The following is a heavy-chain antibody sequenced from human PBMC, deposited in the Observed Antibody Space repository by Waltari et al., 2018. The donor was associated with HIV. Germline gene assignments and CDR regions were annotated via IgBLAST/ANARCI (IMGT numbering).Heavy chain of an antibody. CDR2: IYASGRT. J-gene: IGHJ6*03. D-gene: IGHD4-4*01. CDR3: VRQRTVTTFSYYYLDV. CDR1: GGSFTHCY. Sequence: QVQLQQGGAGLVKPSDTLSLTCAVCGGSFTHCYWTWIRQSPGKGPAWSGEIYASGRTKYNPSPESRGTMPVEPSKNQFSLTLPSMTAADSAVYYCVRQRTVTTFSYYYLDVWGKGTTVTVSS. V-gene: IGHV4-34*02.